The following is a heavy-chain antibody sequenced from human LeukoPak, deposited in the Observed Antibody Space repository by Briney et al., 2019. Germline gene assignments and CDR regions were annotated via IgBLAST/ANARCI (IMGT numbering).Heavy chain of an antibody. Sequence: GRSLRLSCAASGFTFSSYGMHWVRQAPGKGLEWVAVISYDGSNKYYADSVKGRFTISRDNSNNTLYLQMNSLRAEDTAVYYCARYYGDNGFDYWGQGTLVTVSS. V-gene: IGHV3-30*03. CDR2: ISYDGSNK. D-gene: IGHD4-17*01. CDR3: ARYYGDNGFDY. J-gene: IGHJ4*02. CDR1: GFTFSSYG.